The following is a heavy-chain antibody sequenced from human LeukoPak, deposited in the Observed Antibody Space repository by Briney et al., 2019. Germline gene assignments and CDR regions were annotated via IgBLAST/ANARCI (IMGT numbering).Heavy chain of an antibody. Sequence: GSSVKVSCKASGGTFSSYAISWVRQAPGQGLEWIGIINPSCDSTSHAQKFQGRVTMTRDTSTSTVYMELSSLRSEDTAVYYCAREGASCSSTSCSRKYWFDPWGQGTLVTVSS. D-gene: IGHD2-2*01. CDR1: GGTFSSYA. CDR2: INPSCDST. V-gene: IGHV1-46*01. CDR3: AREGASCSSTSCSRKYWFDP. J-gene: IGHJ5*02.